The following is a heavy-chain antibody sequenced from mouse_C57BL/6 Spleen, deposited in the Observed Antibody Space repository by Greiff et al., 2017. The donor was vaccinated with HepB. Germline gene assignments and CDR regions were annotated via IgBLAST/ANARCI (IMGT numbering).Heavy chain of an antibody. J-gene: IGHJ1*03. Sequence: VQLQESGPGLVAPSQSLSITCTVSGFSLTSYAISWVRQPPGKGLEWLGVIWTGGGTNYNSALKSRLSISKDNSKSQVFLKMNSLQTDDTARYYCARSPVSYGSSYWYFDVWGTGTTVTVSS. CDR1: GFSLTSYA. V-gene: IGHV2-9-1*01. D-gene: IGHD1-1*01. CDR2: IWTGGGT. CDR3: ARSPVSYGSSYWYFDV.